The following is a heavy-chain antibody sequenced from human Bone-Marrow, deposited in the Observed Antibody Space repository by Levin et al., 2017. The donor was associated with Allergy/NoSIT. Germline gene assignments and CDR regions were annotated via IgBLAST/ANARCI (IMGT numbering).Heavy chain of an antibody. CDR1: GFTFSSYA. V-gene: IGHV3-30-3*01. CDR3: ARDSPGTNCTNGVCYEPNWFDP. J-gene: IGHJ5*02. D-gene: IGHD2-8*01. CDR2: ISYDGSNK. Sequence: GESLKISCAASGFTFSSYAMHWVRQAPGKGLEWVAVISYDGSNKYYADSVKGRFTISRDNSKNTLYLQMNSLRAEDTAVYYCARDSPGTNCTNGVCYEPNWFDPWGQGTLVTVSS.